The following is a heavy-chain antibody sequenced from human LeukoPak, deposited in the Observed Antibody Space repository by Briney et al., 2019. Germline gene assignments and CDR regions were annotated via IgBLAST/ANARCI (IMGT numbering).Heavy chain of an antibody. CDR3: ARDKTTVTSPSLGLDY. Sequence: AAVKVSCKASGYTITTYTMNWVRQAPGQGLEWMGWINTQTENPTYAQGVSGRFVFSLDTSVSTAYLQINSLKAEDTALYYCARDKTTVTSPSLGLDYWGQGTLVTVNS. J-gene: IGHJ4*02. CDR2: INTQTENP. CDR1: GYTITTYT. D-gene: IGHD4-17*01. V-gene: IGHV7-4-1*02.